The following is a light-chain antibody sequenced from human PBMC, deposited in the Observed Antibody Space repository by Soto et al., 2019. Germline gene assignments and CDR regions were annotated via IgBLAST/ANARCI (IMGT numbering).Light chain of an antibody. CDR1: QSVSSSY. Sequence: EIVLTQSPGTLSLSPGERATLSCRASQSVSSSYLAWYQQKPGQAPRLLIHGASSRATGIPDRFSGSGSGTDFTLTISRLEPEDFAVYYCQQYGSFWTFGQGTKVDIK. CDR2: GAS. J-gene: IGKJ1*01. V-gene: IGKV3-20*01. CDR3: QQYGSFWT.